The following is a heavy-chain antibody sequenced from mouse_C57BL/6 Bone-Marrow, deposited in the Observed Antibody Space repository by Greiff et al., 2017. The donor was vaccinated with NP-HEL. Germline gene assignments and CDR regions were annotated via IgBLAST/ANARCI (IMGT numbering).Heavy chain of an antibody. CDR1: GYTFTSYG. D-gene: IGHD2-14*01. Sequence: QVQLQQSGAELARPGASVKLSCKASGYTFTSYGISWVKQSTGQGLEWIGEIYPRSGNTYYNEKFKGKATLTADKSSSTAYMELRSLTSEDSAVYFCARDRLDAMDFWGQGTSVTVSS. CDR3: ARDRLDAMDF. V-gene: IGHV1-81*01. CDR2: IYPRSGNT. J-gene: IGHJ4*01.